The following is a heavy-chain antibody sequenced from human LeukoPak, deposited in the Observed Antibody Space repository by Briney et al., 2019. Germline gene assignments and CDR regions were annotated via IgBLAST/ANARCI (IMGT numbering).Heavy chain of an antibody. CDR1: GGSISSSSYY. J-gene: IGHJ4*02. CDR3: ARRRFRGYSYGSYYFDY. CDR2: IYYSGST. D-gene: IGHD5-18*01. V-gene: IGHV4-39*01. Sequence: PSETLSLTCTVSGGSISSSSYYWCWIRQPPGKGLEWIGSIYYSGSTYYNPSLKSRVTISVDTSKNQFSLKLSSVTAADTAVYYCARRRFRGYSYGSYYFDYWGQGTLVTVSS.